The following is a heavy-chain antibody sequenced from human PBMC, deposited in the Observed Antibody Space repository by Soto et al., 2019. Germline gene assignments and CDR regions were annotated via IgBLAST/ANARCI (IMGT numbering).Heavy chain of an antibody. CDR3: ARGDSSSSGWFDP. D-gene: IGHD6-6*01. J-gene: IGHJ5*02. Sequence: ESLSLTCPVCGDSISSYYWSWIRQPPGKGLEWIGYIYYSGSTNYNPSLKSRVTISIDTSKNQFSLKLSSVTAADTAVYYCARGDSSSSGWFDPWGQGTLVTVYS. CDR1: GDSISSYY. V-gene: IGHV4-59*01. CDR2: IYYSGST.